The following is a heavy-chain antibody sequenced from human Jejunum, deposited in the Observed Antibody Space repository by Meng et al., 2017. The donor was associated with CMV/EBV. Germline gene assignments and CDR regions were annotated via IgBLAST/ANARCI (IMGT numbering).Heavy chain of an antibody. D-gene: IGHD6-25*01. CDR2: FYYTGST. CDR3: ARAAVDTGDFDL. Sequence: HVQLQELGPGLVKPSEAPSLTCTVSGGSITDYYWSWIRQPAGKRLEWIGRFYYTGSTNYNPSLENRVTMSLDTSKNRFSLNLSSVTAADTAVYYCARAAVDTGDFDLWGLGILVTVSS. CDR1: GGSITDYY. V-gene: IGHV4-4*07. J-gene: IGHJ4*02.